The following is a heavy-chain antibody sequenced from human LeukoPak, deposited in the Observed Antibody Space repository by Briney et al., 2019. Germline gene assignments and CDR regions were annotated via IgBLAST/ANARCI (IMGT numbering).Heavy chain of an antibody. Sequence: PGRSLRLSCAASGFTFDDYAMHWVRQAPGKGLEWVSGISWNSGSIGYADSVKGRFTISRDNTKNSLYLQMNSLRAEDTALYYCAKDLYGGNTYYFDYWGQGMLVTVSS. J-gene: IGHJ4*02. CDR1: GFTFDDYA. V-gene: IGHV3-9*01. D-gene: IGHD4-23*01. CDR2: ISWNSGSI. CDR3: AKDLYGGNTYYFDY.